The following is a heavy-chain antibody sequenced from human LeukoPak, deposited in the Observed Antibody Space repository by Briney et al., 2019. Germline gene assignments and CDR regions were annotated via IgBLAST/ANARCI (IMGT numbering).Heavy chain of an antibody. CDR3: TTDPGAYEDF. Sequence: GGSLRLSCAVSGITFTNAWMSWVRQAPGQGLEWVGHIKSTSDGGKIDYPAPVKGRFAISRDDSKDTLYLQMNSLKIDDTAVYYCTTDPGAYEDFWGQGTLVTVSS. D-gene: IGHD4-17*01. CDR2: IKSTSDGGKI. V-gene: IGHV3-15*01. J-gene: IGHJ4*02. CDR1: GITFTNAW.